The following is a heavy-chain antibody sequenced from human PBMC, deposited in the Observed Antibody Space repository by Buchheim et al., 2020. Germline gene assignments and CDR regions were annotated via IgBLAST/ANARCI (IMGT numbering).Heavy chain of an antibody. V-gene: IGHV4-39*07. CDR2: IYYSGST. CDR1: GGSISSSSYY. J-gene: IGHJ4*02. Sequence: QLQLQESGPGLVKPSETLSLTCTVSGGSISSSSYYWGWIRQPPGKGLEWIGSIYYSGSTYYNPSLKSRVTISVNTSKNPLSLKLSSVTAADTAVYYCARDPSGGYDPPIDYWGQGTL. CDR3: ARDPSGGYDPPIDY. D-gene: IGHD5-12*01.